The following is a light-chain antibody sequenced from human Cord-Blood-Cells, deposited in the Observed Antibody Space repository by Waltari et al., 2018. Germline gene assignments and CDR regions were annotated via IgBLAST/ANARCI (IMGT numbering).Light chain of an antibody. Sequence: QSALTQPASVSGSPGQSITISCTGTSSDVGGYNYASWYQQHPGNATKLMIYDVSKRPSGVSNRFSGSKSGNTASLTISGLQAEDEADYYCSSYTSSSTWVFGGGTKLTVL. CDR2: DVS. CDR1: SSDVGGYNY. J-gene: IGLJ3*02. CDR3: SSYTSSSTWV. V-gene: IGLV2-14*01.